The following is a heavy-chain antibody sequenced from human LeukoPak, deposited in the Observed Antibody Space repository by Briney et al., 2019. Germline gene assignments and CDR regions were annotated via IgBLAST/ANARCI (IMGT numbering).Heavy chain of an antibody. CDR2: IIPIFGTA. J-gene: IGHJ4*02. D-gene: IGHD3-22*01. CDR1: GVTFSSYA. Sequence: SVKVSCKASGVTFSSYAISWVRQAPGQGLEWMGGIIPIFGTANYAQKFQGRVTITTDESTSTAYMELSSLRSEDTAVYYCATLPRYYYDSSGNGGYWGQGTLVTVSS. V-gene: IGHV1-69*05. CDR3: ATLPRYYYDSSGNGGY.